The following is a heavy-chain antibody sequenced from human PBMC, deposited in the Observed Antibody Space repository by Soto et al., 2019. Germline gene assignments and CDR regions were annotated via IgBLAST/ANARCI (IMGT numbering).Heavy chain of an antibody. CDR2: MSSGGGTI. V-gene: IGHV3-48*03. CDR1: GFAFSSYE. CDR3: ARDILSGGAYPDS. Sequence: QAGGSLRLSCAASGFAFSSYEMDWVRQAPGKGLEWIAYMSSGGGTIYYADSVKGRFTISRDNARDSLYLEMNSLRVEDTAIYYCARDILSGGAYPDSWGQGTKVTVSS. D-gene: IGHD3-10*01. J-gene: IGHJ5*01.